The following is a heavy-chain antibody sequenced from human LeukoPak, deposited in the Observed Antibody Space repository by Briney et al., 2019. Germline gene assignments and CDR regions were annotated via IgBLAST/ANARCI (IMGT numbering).Heavy chain of an antibody. D-gene: IGHD1-26*01. Sequence: GGSLRLSCAASGFTFSSYWMHWVRQAPGEGLVWVSRIHTDGSNTNYADFVKGRFTISRDNAKNSLYLQMNSLRVEDTAVYYCARLVGDRTIYDYWGQGTLVTVSS. J-gene: IGHJ4*02. V-gene: IGHV3-74*01. CDR1: GFTFSSYW. CDR3: ARLVGDRTIYDY. CDR2: IHTDGSNT.